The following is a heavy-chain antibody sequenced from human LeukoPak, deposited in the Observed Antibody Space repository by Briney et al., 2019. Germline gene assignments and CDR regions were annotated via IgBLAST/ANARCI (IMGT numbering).Heavy chain of an antibody. CDR3: ARGGANCSGGRCPLNWFDP. V-gene: IGHV1-46*01. CDR1: GYTFTDYY. CDR2: INPSGGRT. D-gene: IGHD2-15*01. Sequence: ASVKVSCKASGYTFTDYYIHCLRQAPGQGLEWMGIINPSGGRTNYAQRFQGRVTMTGDTSTSTAYMELRSLRSDDTAVYYCARGGANCSGGRCPLNWFDPWGQGTPVTVSS. J-gene: IGHJ5*02.